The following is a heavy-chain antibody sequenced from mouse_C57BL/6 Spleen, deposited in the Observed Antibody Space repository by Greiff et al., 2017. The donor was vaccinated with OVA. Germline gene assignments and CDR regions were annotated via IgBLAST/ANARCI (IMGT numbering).Heavy chain of an antibody. D-gene: IGHD2-3*01. J-gene: IGHJ3*01. CDR3: ARNRDGYYWFAY. CDR2: IWSGGST. V-gene: IGHV2-2*01. CDR1: GFSLTSYG. Sequence: VKLVESGPGLVQPSQSLSITCTVSGFSLTSYGVHWVRQSPGKGLEWLGVIWSGGSTDYNAAFISRLSISKGNSKSQVFFKMNSLQADDTAIYYCARNRDGYYWFAYWGQGTLVTVSA.